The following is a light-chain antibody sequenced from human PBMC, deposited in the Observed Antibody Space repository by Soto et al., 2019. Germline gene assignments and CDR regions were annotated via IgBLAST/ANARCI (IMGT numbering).Light chain of an antibody. CDR2: DVN. V-gene: IGLV2-18*02. CDR3: SSFTSSNTYV. CDR1: RSYIGAYNR. J-gene: IGLJ1*01. Sequence: SVVTQPPPLSGAPGQSVATSFTGTRSYIGAYNRVSWYQQPPGTAPKLMIYDVNNRPSGVPDRFSGSKSGNTASLTISGLQAGDEADYYCSSFTSSNTYVFGTGTKVTVL.